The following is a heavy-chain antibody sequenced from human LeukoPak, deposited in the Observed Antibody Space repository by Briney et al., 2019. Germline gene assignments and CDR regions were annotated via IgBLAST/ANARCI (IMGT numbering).Heavy chain of an antibody. Sequence: KPGGSLRLSCVASGFTFSRHYMSWVRQAPGKGLEWVANIKQDSSAKAYVDSVKGRFTVSRDNAKNSMSLQMNSLRAEDTAIYYCVRWSYDNSAYYYDHWGQGTLVTVSS. CDR3: VRWSYDNSAYYYDH. CDR2: IKQDSSAK. J-gene: IGHJ4*02. CDR1: GFTFSRHY. D-gene: IGHD3-22*01. V-gene: IGHV3-7*03.